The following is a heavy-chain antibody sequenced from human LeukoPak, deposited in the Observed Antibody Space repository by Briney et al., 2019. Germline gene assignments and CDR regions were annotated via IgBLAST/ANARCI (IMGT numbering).Heavy chain of an antibody. V-gene: IGHV3-21*01. CDR2: ISSRSSYI. CDR1: GFTFSSYS. Sequence: PGGSLRLSCAASGFTFSSYSMNWVRQAPGKGLEWVSSISSRSSYIDYADSPKGRFTISRDNAKNSLYLQMNSLRAEDTAVYYCARGKEPVAGSLSHFDYWGQGTLVTVSS. D-gene: IGHD6-19*01. CDR3: ARGKEPVAGSLSHFDY. J-gene: IGHJ4*02.